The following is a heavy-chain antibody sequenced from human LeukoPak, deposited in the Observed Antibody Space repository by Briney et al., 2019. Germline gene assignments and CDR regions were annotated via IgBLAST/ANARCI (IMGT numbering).Heavy chain of an antibody. Sequence: GSLRLSCAASGFTFNSYSMNWVHQAPGKGLEWVAVISYDGSNKYYADSVKGRFTISRDNSKNTLYLQMNSLRAEDTAVYYCARDQINWNYGPTGDYYYYYMDVWGKGTTVTVSS. V-gene: IGHV3-30*03. CDR2: ISYDGSNK. J-gene: IGHJ6*03. D-gene: IGHD1-7*01. CDR1: GFTFNSYS. CDR3: ARDQINWNYGPTGDYYYYYMDV.